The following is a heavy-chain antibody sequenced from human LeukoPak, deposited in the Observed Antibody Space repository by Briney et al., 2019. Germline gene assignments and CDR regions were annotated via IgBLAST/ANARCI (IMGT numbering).Heavy chain of an antibody. CDR2: IKQDGSEK. CDR1: GFTFSSYW. J-gene: IGHJ4*02. Sequence: GGSLRLSCAASGFTFSSYWMSWVRQAPGKGLEWVANIKQDGSEKYYVDSVKGRFTISRGNAKNSLYLQMNSLRAEDTAVYYCAREYYDFWSGYPLDYWGQGTLVTVSS. V-gene: IGHV3-7*01. CDR3: AREYYDFWSGYPLDY. D-gene: IGHD3-3*01.